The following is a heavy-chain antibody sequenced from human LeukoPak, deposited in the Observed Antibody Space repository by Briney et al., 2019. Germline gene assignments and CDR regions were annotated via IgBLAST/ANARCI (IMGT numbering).Heavy chain of an antibody. V-gene: IGHV1-2*06. CDR2: INPDSGGT. Sequence: GASVKVSCKASGYTFTGYSMHWVRQAPGQGLEWMGRINPDSGGTNYAQKFQGRVTMSRDTSISTAYMELGRLTSDDTAVYYCARETQEGFDPWGQGTLVTVSS. CDR1: GYTFTGYS. J-gene: IGHJ5*02. CDR3: ARETQEGFDP.